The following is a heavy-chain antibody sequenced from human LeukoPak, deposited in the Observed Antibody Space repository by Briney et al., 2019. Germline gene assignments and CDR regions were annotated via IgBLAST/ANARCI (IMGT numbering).Heavy chain of an antibody. J-gene: IGHJ5*02. Sequence: GESLRISCKASGYSFTSYWISWVRQMPGEGLEWMGRIEPSDSDTNYSPSFQGHVTMSADKSISTAYLQWSSLKASDTAIYFCARHVNWRSGQSWFDPWGQGTLVTVSS. V-gene: IGHV5-10-1*01. CDR3: ARHVNWRSGQSWFDP. CDR1: GYSFTSYW. D-gene: IGHD3-10*01. CDR2: IEPSDSDT.